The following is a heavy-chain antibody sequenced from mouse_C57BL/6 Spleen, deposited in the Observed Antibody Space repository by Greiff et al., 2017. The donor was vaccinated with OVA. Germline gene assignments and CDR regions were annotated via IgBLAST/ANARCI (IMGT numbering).Heavy chain of an antibody. CDR3: TRDSDSSGPAWFAY. CDR1: GFTFSSYA. J-gene: IGHJ3*01. V-gene: IGHV5-9-1*02. Sequence: EVKLVESGEGLVKPGGSLKLSCAASGFTFSSYAMSWVRQTPEKRLEWVAYISSGGDYIYYADNVKGRFTISRDNARNTLYLQMSSLKSEDTAMYYCTRDSDSSGPAWFAYWGQGTLVTVSA. CDR2: ISSGGDYI. D-gene: IGHD3-2*02.